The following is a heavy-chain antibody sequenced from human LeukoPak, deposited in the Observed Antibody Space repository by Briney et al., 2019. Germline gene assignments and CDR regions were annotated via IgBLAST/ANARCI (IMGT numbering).Heavy chain of an antibody. CDR1: GFTFSSYA. CDR2: ISGSGGST. Sequence: GGSLRLSCAASGFTFSSYAMSWVRQAPGKGLEWVSAISGSGGSTYYADPVKGRFTISRDNSKNTLYLQMNSLKAEDTAAYYCATEDSSDYYSFDYWGQGTLVTVSS. J-gene: IGHJ4*02. D-gene: IGHD3-22*01. V-gene: IGHV3-23*01. CDR3: ATEDSSDYYSFDY.